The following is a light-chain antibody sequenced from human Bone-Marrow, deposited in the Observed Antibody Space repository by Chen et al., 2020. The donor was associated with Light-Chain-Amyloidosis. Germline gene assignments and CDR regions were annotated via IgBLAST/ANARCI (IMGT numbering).Light chain of an antibody. Sequence: SYELTQPPSVSVSPGQTARITCSGDDLPTKYAYWYQQKPGQAPVLVIHIDTERPSGISERFSGSSSGTTSTLTISGVQAEDEAAYHCQSADSSGTYEVIFGGVTKLTVL. CDR3: QSADSSGTYEVI. V-gene: IGLV3-25*03. CDR2: IDT. CDR1: DLPTKY. J-gene: IGLJ2*01.